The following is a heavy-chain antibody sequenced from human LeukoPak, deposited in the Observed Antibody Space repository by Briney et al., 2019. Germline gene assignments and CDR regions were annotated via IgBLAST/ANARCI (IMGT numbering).Heavy chain of an antibody. V-gene: IGHV1-2*02. CDR2: INPNSGGT. D-gene: IGHD6-6*01. J-gene: IGHJ4*02. CDR3: ARDRSRIAARPSLGY. Sequence: ASVKVSCKASGYTFTGYYMHWVRQAPGQGLEWMGWINPNSGGTNYAQKFQGRVTMTRDTSISTAYMELSRLRSDDTAVYYCARDRSRIAARPSLGYWGQGTLVTVSS. CDR1: GYTFTGYY.